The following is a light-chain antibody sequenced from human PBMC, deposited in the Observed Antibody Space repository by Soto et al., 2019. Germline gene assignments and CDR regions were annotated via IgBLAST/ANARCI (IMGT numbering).Light chain of an antibody. V-gene: IGKV1-39*01. CDR3: QQSYSSSPIT. CDR2: AAS. Sequence: DIQMTQSPSSLSASVGDRVTITCRASQSISNYLNWYQQKPGKAPKLLIYAASSLQSGVPSRFSGSGSGTDFTLTISTRQPEDCATYYCQQSYSSSPITFGQGTRLEIK. J-gene: IGKJ5*01. CDR1: QSISNY.